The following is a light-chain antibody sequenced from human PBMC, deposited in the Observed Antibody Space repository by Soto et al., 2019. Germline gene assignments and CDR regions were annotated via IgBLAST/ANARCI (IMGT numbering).Light chain of an antibody. CDR2: GAS. V-gene: IGKV3-20*01. CDR3: QHYRPSPLIS. J-gene: IGKJ5*01. CDR1: QTVSITY. Sequence: EIVLTQSRASLSVSPGEGATLACRESQTVSITYLTWYQQKPGQAPRLLIFGASKRATGIPDRFSGSGSGRDFTLTSSPLEPHDLALYYRQHYRPSPLISFAQGTRLEIK.